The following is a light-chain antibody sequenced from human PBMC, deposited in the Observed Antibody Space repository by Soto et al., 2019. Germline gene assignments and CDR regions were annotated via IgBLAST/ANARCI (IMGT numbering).Light chain of an antibody. Sequence: DIVMTQSPDSLAVSLGERATIKCKSSKSVLYSSNNRNYLAWYKQKPGQPPKLLIYWASTRESGVPDRFSGSGSGTDFTLTISSLQAEDVAVYYCHQYYTTPWTFGQGTKVEI. CDR1: KSVLYSSNNRNY. J-gene: IGKJ1*01. CDR2: WAS. V-gene: IGKV4-1*01. CDR3: HQYYTTPWT.